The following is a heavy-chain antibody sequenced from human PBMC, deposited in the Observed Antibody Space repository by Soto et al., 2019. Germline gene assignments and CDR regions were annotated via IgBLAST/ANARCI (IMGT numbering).Heavy chain of an antibody. CDR1: GGSISSSDDY. J-gene: IGHJ4*02. Sequence: QVQLQESGPGLVKPSETLSLTCTVSGGSISSSDDYWSWIRQSPDRGLEWIGHMYNGGATYSIPSLRSRITISVDTSKTQCFLKVTSLSAADTAVYYCARGSSGDKVDYWGQGSLVTVSS. D-gene: IGHD3-10*01. CDR3: ARGSSGDKVDY. V-gene: IGHV4-30-4*01. CDR2: MYNGGAT.